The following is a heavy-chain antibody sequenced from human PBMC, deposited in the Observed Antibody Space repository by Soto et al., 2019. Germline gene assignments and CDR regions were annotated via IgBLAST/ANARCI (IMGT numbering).Heavy chain of an antibody. CDR2: ISGSGGST. D-gene: IGHD3-9*01. V-gene: IGHV3-23*01. J-gene: IGHJ4*02. CDR1: GFTFSSYA. CDR3: AKFGYFDWLLLPPAYFDY. Sequence: GGSLRLSCAASGFTFSSYAMSWVRQAPGKGLEWVSAISGSGGSTYYADSVKGRFTISRDNSKNTLYLQMNSLRAEDTAVYYCAKFGYFDWLLLPPAYFDYWGQGTLVTVSS.